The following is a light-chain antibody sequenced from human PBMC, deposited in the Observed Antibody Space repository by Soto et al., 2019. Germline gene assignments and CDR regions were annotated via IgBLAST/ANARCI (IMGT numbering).Light chain of an antibody. J-gene: IGKJ1*01. CDR2: DAS. CDR1: QSVNIY. V-gene: IGKV3-11*01. CDR3: KQRVNCPLT. Sequence: EIVLTHSPATLSLSPGETATLSCRTSQSVNIYLAWYQQKPGQAPRLLIYDASNRATGIPARFSGSGSGTDFTLTITSLEPADFGVYYCKQRVNCPLTFGQGTKVEIK.